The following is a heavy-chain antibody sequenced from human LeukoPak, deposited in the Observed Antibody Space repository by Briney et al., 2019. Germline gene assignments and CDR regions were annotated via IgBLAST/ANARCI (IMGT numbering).Heavy chain of an antibody. D-gene: IGHD4-23*01. J-gene: IGHJ4*02. CDR2: ISWNSGSI. CDR1: GFTFDNHA. CDR3: ARATVVSPNY. V-gene: IGHV3-9*01. Sequence: GRSLRLSCAASGFTFDNHAMHWVRQAPGKGLEWVSGISWNSGSIAYADSVKGRFTISRDNAKNSLYLQMNSLRAEDTAVYYCARATVVSPNYWGQGTLVTVSS.